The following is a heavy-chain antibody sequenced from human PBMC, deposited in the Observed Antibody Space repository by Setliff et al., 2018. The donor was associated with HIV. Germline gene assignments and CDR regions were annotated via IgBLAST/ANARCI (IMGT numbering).Heavy chain of an antibody. J-gene: IGHJ6*03. V-gene: IGHV1-8*02. CDR2: MNPNSGNT. D-gene: IGHD3-22*01. CDR3: ARARRDSYDRGGRNHYYIDV. CDR1: GYTFGSYD. Sequence: ASVKVSCKASGYTFGSYDINWVRQATGQGLEWMGWMNPNSGNTGCAQKFQGRVTMTRDTSIRTAYMELNNLKFEDTAVYYCARARRDSYDRGGRNHYYIDVWGKGTTVTVSS.